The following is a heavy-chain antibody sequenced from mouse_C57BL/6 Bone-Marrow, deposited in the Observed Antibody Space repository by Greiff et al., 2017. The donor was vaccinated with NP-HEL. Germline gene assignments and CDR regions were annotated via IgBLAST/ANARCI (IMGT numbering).Heavy chain of an antibody. Sequence: QVQLQQSGAELVRPGTSVKVSCKASGYAFTNYLIEWVKQRPGQGLEWIGVINPGSGGTNYNEKFKGKATLTADKSSSTAYMQLSSLTSEDSAVYFCARSGAHYYGLDDWGQGTTLTVSS. CDR3: ARSGAHYYGLDD. CDR1: GYAFTNYL. CDR2: INPGSGGT. J-gene: IGHJ2*01. V-gene: IGHV1-54*01. D-gene: IGHD1-2*01.